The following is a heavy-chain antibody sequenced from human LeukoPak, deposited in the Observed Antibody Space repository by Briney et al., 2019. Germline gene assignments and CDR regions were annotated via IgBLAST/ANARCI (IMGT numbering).Heavy chain of an antibody. D-gene: IGHD2-2*02. CDR2: IIPIFGTA. CDR3: ARGVVPAAILWVGYYFDY. V-gene: IGHV1-69*13. J-gene: IGHJ4*02. CDR1: GGTFSSYA. Sequence: GASVKVSCKASGGTFSSYAISWVRQAPGQGLEWMGGIIPIFGTANYAQKFQGRVTITADESTSTAYMELSSLRSEDTAVYYCARGVVPAAILWVGYYFDYWGQGTLVTVSS.